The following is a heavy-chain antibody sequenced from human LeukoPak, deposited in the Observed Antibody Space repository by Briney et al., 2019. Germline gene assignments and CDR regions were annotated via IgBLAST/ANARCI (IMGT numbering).Heavy chain of an antibody. CDR1: GGSISSSSYY. CDR2: IYYSGTT. CDR3: ARLSTTYYYGSGSYPLPYFFHY. V-gene: IGHV4-39*01. J-gene: IGHJ4*02. Sequence: SSETLSLTCTVSGGSISSSSYYWGWIRQPPGKGLEWIANIYYSGTTSYNPSLKRRVTISVDTSKNQFSLRLSSVTAADTAVYYCARLSTTYYYGSGSYPLPYFFHYWGQGTLVTVSS. D-gene: IGHD3-10*01.